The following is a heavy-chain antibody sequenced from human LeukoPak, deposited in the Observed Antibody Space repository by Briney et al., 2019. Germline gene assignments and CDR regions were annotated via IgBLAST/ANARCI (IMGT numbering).Heavy chain of an antibody. CDR3: AISLMITFGGVISGNAFDI. CDR2: IYYSGST. V-gene: IGHV4-39*01. D-gene: IGHD3-16*02. Sequence: PSETLSLTCTVSGGSISSSSYYWGWIRQPPGKGLEWIGSIYYSGSTYYNPSLKSRVTISVDTSKNQFSLKLSSVTAADTAVYYCAISLMITFGGVISGNAFDIWGQGTMVTVSS. J-gene: IGHJ3*02. CDR1: GGSISSSSYY.